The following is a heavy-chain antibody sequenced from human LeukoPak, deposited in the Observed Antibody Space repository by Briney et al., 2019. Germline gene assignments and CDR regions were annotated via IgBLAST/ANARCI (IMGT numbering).Heavy chain of an antibody. Sequence: GGSLRLSCAASGFTFSSYAMSWVRQAPGKGLEWVSAISGSGGSTYYADSVKGRFTISRDNSKNTLYLQMNSLRAEDTAVYYCARYSNYPPWSGYYIPLGYWGQGTLVTVSS. J-gene: IGHJ4*02. V-gene: IGHV3-23*01. D-gene: IGHD3-3*01. CDR1: GFTFSSYA. CDR2: ISGSGGST. CDR3: ARYSNYPPWSGYYIPLGY.